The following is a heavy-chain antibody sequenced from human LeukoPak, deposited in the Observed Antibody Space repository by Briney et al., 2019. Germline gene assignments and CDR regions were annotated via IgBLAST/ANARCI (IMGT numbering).Heavy chain of an antibody. Sequence: GGSLRLSREASGLTFNTYGMTWVRQAPGMGLEWVSGISGSGASTYYGDSVKGRFTISRDNSKNTLYLLMNNLRVEDTAVYYCAKGLVRGGMSYFYMDVWGKGTTVTVSS. V-gene: IGHV3-23*01. CDR1: GLTFNTYG. D-gene: IGHD3-10*01. CDR2: ISGSGAST. J-gene: IGHJ6*03. CDR3: AKGLVRGGMSYFYMDV.